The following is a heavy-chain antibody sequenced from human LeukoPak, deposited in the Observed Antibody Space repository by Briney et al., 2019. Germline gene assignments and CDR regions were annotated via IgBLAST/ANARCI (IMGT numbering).Heavy chain of an antibody. J-gene: IGHJ5*02. D-gene: IGHD3-22*01. Sequence: SETLSLTCAVSGDSITNFYWSWIRQSPGKGLEWIGDIYTSGSTKYHPSLKSRATISVDTSKNQLSLKLFSVTAADTAVYYCARCNAPYYYDSTGYYWFDPWGQGTLVTVSS. V-gene: IGHV4-4*09. CDR1: GDSITNFY. CDR2: IYTSGST. CDR3: ARCNAPYYYDSTGYYWFDP.